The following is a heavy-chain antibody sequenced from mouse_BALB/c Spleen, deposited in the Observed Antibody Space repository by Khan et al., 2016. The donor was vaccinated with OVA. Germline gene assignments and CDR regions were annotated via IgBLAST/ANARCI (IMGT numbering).Heavy chain of an antibody. CDR2: ISSGGGGT. CDR3: SRCYYYFDY. V-gene: IGHV5-12-1*01. Sequence: EVQLVESGGGLVKPGGSLKLSCAASAFAFSYYDMSWVRQTPERRLEWVAYISSGGGGTSYPDAVRGRFTISRDNAKKTLYLQRSSLKSEDTSIYYCSRCYYYFDYWGQGTTLTVSS. D-gene: IGHD2-12*01. CDR1: AFAFSYYD. J-gene: IGHJ2*01.